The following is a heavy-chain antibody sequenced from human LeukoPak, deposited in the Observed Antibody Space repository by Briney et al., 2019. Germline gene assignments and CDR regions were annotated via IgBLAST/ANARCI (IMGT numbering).Heavy chain of an antibody. CDR2: INPNSGGT. J-gene: IGHJ6*02. V-gene: IGHV1-2*02. D-gene: IGHD2-8*01. CDR1: GYTFTGYH. Sequence: ASVKVSCKASGYTFTGYHMHWVRQAPGQGLEWMGWINPNSGGTNYAQKFQGRVTMTRDTSISIAYMELSRLRSDDTAVYYCARGNAERGGGYYYGMDVWGQGTTVTVSS. CDR3: ARGNAERGGGYYYGMDV.